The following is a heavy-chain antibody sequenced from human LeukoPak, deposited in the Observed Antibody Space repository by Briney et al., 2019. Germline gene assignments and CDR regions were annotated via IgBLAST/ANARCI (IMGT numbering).Heavy chain of an antibody. Sequence: GGSLRLSCAASGFTFSSYSMNWVRQAPGKGLEWVSYISSSSSTIYYADSVKGRFTISRGNAKNSLYLQMNSLRAEDTAVYYCARVARRDFDYWGQGTLVTVSS. CDR2: ISSSSSTI. V-gene: IGHV3-48*01. CDR3: ARVARRDFDY. CDR1: GFTFSSYS. J-gene: IGHJ4*02.